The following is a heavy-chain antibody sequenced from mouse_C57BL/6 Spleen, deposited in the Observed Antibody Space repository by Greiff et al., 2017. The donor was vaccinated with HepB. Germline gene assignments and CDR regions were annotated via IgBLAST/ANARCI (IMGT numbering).Heavy chain of an antibody. J-gene: IGHJ2*01. V-gene: IGHV1-64*01. CDR2: IHPNSGST. Sequence: QVQLQQSGAELVKPGASVKLSCKASGYTFTSYWMHWVKQRPGQGLEWIGMIHPNSGSTNYNEKFKSKATLTVDKSSSTAYMQLSSLTSEDSAVYYCARWEDGNYFDYWGQGTTLTVSS. CDR1: GYTFTSYW. CDR3: ARWEDGNYFDY. D-gene: IGHD2-1*01.